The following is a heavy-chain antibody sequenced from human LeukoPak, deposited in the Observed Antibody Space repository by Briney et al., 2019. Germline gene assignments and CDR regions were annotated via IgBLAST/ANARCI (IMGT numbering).Heavy chain of an antibody. CDR3: ARDYRLTQLQH. Sequence: SETLSLTCGVYGGSLSDYHWNWLRQPPGKGLEWIGEISHSGTTNYNPSLKSRVSISVDTSKNQFSLKLSSVTAADTAVYYCARDYRLTQLQHWGQGTLVTVSS. V-gene: IGHV4-34*01. CDR1: GGSLSDYH. J-gene: IGHJ1*01. CDR2: ISHSGTT. D-gene: IGHD3-10*01.